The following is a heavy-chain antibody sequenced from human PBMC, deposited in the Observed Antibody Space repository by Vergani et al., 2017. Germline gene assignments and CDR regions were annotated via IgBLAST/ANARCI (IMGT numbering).Heavy chain of an antibody. J-gene: IGHJ6*03. D-gene: IGHD1-26*01. Sequence: QVQLVQSGAEVKKPGASVKVSCKASGYTFTSYDINWVRQATGQGLEWMGWMNPNSGNTGYAQKFQGRVTMTRNTSISTAYMGLSSLRSEDTAVYYCARGPRVGATNFYYYYYMDVWGKGTTVTVSS. V-gene: IGHV1-8*01. CDR1: GYTFTSYD. CDR3: ARGPRVGATNFYYYYYMDV. CDR2: MNPNSGNT.